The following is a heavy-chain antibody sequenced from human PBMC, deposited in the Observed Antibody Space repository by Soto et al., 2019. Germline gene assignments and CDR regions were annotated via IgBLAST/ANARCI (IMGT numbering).Heavy chain of an antibody. CDR2: ISWGGGST. Sequence: PGGSLRLSCAASGFTFDDYTMHWVRQAPGKGLEWVSLISWGGGSTYYADSVKGRFTISRDNSKNSLYLQMNSLRTEDTALYYCATDTLEEHYGMDVWGTGTTVTV. CDR1: GFTFDDYT. CDR3: ATDTLEEHYGMDV. V-gene: IGHV3-43*01. D-gene: IGHD1-1*01. J-gene: IGHJ6*04.